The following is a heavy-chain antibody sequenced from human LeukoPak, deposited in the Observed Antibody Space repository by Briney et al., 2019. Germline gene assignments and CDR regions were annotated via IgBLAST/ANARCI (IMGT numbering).Heavy chain of an antibody. J-gene: IGHJ3*02. CDR3: ARGLAFDI. V-gene: IGHV4-34*01. CDR2: INHSGST. Sequence: SETPSLTCAVYGGSFSGYYWSWIRQPPGKGLEWIGEINHSGSTNYNPSLKSRVTISVDTSKNQFSLKLSSVTAADTAVYYCARGLAFDIWGQGTMVTVSS. CDR1: GGSFSGYY.